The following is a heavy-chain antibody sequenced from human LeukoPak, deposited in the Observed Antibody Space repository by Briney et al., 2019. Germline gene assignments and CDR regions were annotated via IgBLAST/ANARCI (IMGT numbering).Heavy chain of an antibody. J-gene: IGHJ3*02. V-gene: IGHV4-39*01. Sequence: PSETLSLTCAVSGGSISSNSYYWGWIRQPPGKGLEWIGSIYYSGSTYYNPSLKSRVTISVDTSKNQFSLKLSSVTAADTAVYYCARRGIVVVNKDAFDIWGQGTMVTVSS. D-gene: IGHD3-22*01. CDR3: ARRGIVVVNKDAFDI. CDR1: GGSISSNSYY. CDR2: IYYSGST.